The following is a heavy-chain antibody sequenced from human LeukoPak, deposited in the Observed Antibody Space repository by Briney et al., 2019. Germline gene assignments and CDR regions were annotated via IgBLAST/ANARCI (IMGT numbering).Heavy chain of an antibody. CDR3: ARNQRGYSYGPFDY. D-gene: IGHD5-18*01. CDR1: ADPINTYF. Sequence: SETLSLTCTVSADPINTYFWSWIRQPPGKGLEWIGFIYYSGSTSYNPSLQSRVSISLDTSKNQFSLKLTSVTAADTAVYYCARNQRGYSYGPFDYWGQGILVTVSS. CDR2: IYYSGST. V-gene: IGHV4-59*01. J-gene: IGHJ4*02.